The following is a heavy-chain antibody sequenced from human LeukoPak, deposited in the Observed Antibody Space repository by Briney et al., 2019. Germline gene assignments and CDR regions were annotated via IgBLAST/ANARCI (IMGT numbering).Heavy chain of an antibody. Sequence: SQTLSLTCSVSGDSIKSGGYYWSWIRQHPGKGLEWIGEGNESGGTKFNPSLKSRATISADTSKNQFSLKLSSVTAGDTAVYYCAKNGQSGFSFDPWGQGTLVTVSS. D-gene: IGHD2-8*01. CDR1: GDSIKSGGYY. CDR3: AKNGQSGFSFDP. J-gene: IGHJ5*02. CDR2: GNESGGT. V-gene: IGHV4-31*03.